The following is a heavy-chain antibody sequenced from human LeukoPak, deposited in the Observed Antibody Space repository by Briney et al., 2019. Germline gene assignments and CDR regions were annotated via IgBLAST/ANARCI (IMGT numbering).Heavy chain of an antibody. Sequence: SETLSLTCTVSGGSISSYYWSWIRQPPGKGLEWIGYIYYSGGTNYNPSLKSRVTISVDTSKKQFSLRLSSVTAADTAVYNCARRGGDSSGNFDYWGQGTLVTVSS. J-gene: IGHJ4*02. CDR3: ARRGGDSSGNFDY. CDR2: IYYSGGT. D-gene: IGHD3-22*01. V-gene: IGHV4-59*08. CDR1: GGSISSYY.